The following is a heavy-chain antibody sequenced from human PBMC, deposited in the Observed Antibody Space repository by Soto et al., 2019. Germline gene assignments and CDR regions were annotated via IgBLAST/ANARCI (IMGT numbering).Heavy chain of an antibody. CDR2: INYSGTT. D-gene: IGHD1-1*01. V-gene: IGHV4-31*03. Sequence: QVQLQESGPGLVEPSQTLSLTCNVSGASISSGGYYWSWIRHRPGKGPEWIGYINYSGTTYYNPFLQSRVSISADTSKNHFSLKLSSVTAADTAVYYCARDNQRNYKYYGMDVWGRGTTVTVSS. CDR1: GASISSGGYY. J-gene: IGHJ6*02. CDR3: ARDNQRNYKYYGMDV.